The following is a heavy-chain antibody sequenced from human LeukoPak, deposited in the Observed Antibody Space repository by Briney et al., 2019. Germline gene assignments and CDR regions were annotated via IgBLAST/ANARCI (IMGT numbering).Heavy chain of an antibody. D-gene: IGHD2-15*01. CDR2: INHSGST. Sequence: SETPSLTCAVYGGSFSGYYWSWIRQPPGKGLEWIGEINHSGSTNYNPSLKSRVTISVDTSKNQFSLKLSSVTAADTAVYYCARGGRDIVVVVAAPWAYYFDYWGQGTLVTVSS. J-gene: IGHJ4*02. CDR1: GGSFSGYY. V-gene: IGHV4-34*01. CDR3: ARGGRDIVVVVAAPWAYYFDY.